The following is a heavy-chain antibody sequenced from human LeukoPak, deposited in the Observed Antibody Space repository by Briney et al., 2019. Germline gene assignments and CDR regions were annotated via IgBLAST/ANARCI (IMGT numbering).Heavy chain of an antibody. Sequence: PGGSLRLSCAASGSTVSSNYMSWVRQAPGKGLEWVSVIYSGGSTYYADSVKGRFTISRDNSKNTLYLQMNSLRAEDTAVYYCARDRMGAASYYYYYMDVWGKGTTVTVSS. J-gene: IGHJ6*03. CDR3: ARDRMGAASYYYYYMDV. D-gene: IGHD1-26*01. CDR2: IYSGGST. V-gene: IGHV3-53*01. CDR1: GSTVSSNY.